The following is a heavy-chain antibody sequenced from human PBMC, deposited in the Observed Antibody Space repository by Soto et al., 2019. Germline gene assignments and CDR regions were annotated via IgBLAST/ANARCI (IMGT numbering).Heavy chain of an antibody. D-gene: IGHD4-17*01. J-gene: IGHJ4*02. V-gene: IGHV3-30*18. CDR3: AKDYGDYGFDHIEY. CDR1: VFTFSSYG. CDR2: ISYDGSNK. Sequence: VGSLRLSCASSVFTFSSYGMHCVRHSPGKGLEWVAVISYDGSNKYYADSVKGRFTISRDNSKNTLYLQMNSLRAEDTAVYYCAKDYGDYGFDHIEYWGQGTLVTVSS.